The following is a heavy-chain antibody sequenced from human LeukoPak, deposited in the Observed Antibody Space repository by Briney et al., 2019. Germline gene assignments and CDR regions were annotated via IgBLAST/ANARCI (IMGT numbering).Heavy chain of an antibody. CDR3: ARDMFRDAGY. CDR1: GFTFSSYS. V-gene: IGHV3-48*01. D-gene: IGHD5-24*01. CDR2: ISSSSSTI. J-gene: IGHJ4*02. Sequence: GGSLRLSCAASGFTFSSYSMNWVRQAPGKGLEWVSYISSSSSTIYYADSVKGRFTISRDNAKNSLYLQMNSLRAEDTAVYYCARDMFRDAGYWGQGTLITVSS.